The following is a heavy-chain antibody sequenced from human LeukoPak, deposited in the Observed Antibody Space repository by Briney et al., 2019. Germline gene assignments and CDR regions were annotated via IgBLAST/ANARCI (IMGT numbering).Heavy chain of an antibody. CDR1: GYTFTSYY. CDR3: ARNPAAWFGELSSWFDP. D-gene: IGHD3-10*01. V-gene: IGHV3-30-3*01. J-gene: IGHJ5*02. CDR2: ISYDGSSK. Sequence: SCKASGYTFTSYYMHWVRQAPGKGLEWVAVISYDGSSKNYADSVKGRFTISRDNSENTLYLQMSSLKTDDSAVYYCARNPAAWFGELSSWFDPWGQGTLVTVSS.